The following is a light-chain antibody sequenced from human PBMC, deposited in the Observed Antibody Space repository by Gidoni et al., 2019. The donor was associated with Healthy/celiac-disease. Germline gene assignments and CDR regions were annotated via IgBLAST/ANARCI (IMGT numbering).Light chain of an antibody. CDR3: QQYGSSPKLT. CDR1: QSVSSSY. CDR2: GAS. J-gene: IGKJ4*01. V-gene: IGKV3-20*01. Sequence: EIVLTQSPGTLSLSPGERATLSCRASQSVSSSYLAWYPQKPGQAPRLLIYGASSRATGIPDRFSGSGSGTDFTLTISRLEPEDFAVYYCQQYGSSPKLTFXGXTKVEIK.